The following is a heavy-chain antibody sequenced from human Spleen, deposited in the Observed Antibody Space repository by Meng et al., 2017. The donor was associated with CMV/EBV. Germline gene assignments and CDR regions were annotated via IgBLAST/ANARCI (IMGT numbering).Heavy chain of an antibody. CDR1: GFTFSSYA. D-gene: IGHD3-10*01. Sequence: GESLKISCAASGFTFSSYAMSWVRQAPGKGLEWVSVIYSGGSSTYYADSVKGRFTISRDNSKNTLYLQMNSLRAEDTALYYCAGDPLAGGMDVWGQGTTVTVSS. CDR2: IYSGGSST. V-gene: IGHV3-23*03. CDR3: AGDPLAGGMDV. J-gene: IGHJ6*02.